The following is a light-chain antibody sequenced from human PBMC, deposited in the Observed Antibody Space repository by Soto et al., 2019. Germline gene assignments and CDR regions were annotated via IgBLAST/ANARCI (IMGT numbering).Light chain of an antibody. Sequence: DIQMTQSPSALSASVGDRVTISCRASQSISFYLNWYRQKPGKAPKLLIYTASNVQSGVPSRISGSGSGTDFTLTISSLQPEDFATCYCQQSYNMPRTFGQGTK. J-gene: IGKJ1*01. CDR1: QSISFY. CDR3: QQSYNMPRT. V-gene: IGKV1-39*01. CDR2: TAS.